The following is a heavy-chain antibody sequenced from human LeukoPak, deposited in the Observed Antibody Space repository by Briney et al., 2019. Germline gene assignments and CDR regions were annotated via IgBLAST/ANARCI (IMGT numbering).Heavy chain of an antibody. V-gene: IGHV4-59*08. J-gene: IGHJ4*02. D-gene: IGHD6-6*01. CDR1: GGSVSNYY. Sequence: SETLSLTCSVSGGSVSNYYWSWIRQPPGKGLEWIGYVYYTGSTNYNPSLKSRVTMFEDKSKNQFSPRLYSVTVADTAVYYCARHFAYSSSSYFDYWGQGSLVTVSS. CDR2: VYYTGST. CDR3: ARHFAYSSSSYFDY.